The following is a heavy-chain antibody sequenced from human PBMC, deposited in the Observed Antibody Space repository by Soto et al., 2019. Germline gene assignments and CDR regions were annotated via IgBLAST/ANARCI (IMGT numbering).Heavy chain of an antibody. CDR1: GGTFSSYA. CDR2: IIPIFGTA. CDR3: ASRPYYYGSGTAATGYGMDV. Sequence: QVQLVQSGAEVKKPGSSVKVSCKASGGTFSSYAISWVRQAPGQGLEWMGGIIPIFGTANYAQKFQGRVPITADESTSTAYMELSRLRSEDTAVYYCASRPYYYGSGTAATGYGMDVWGQGTTVTVSS. V-gene: IGHV1-69*01. J-gene: IGHJ6*02. D-gene: IGHD3-10*01.